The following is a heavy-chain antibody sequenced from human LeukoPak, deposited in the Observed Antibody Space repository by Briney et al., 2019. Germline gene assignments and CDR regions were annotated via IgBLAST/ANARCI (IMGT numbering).Heavy chain of an antibody. CDR2: ISYDGSNK. V-gene: IGHV3-30*18. CDR1: GFTFSSYG. D-gene: IGHD6-13*01. CDR3: AKGAAAAARDFDY. Sequence: GGSLRLSCAASGFTFSSYGMHWVRQAPGKGLEWVAVISYDGSNKYYADSVKGRFTISRDNSKNTLYLQMNSLRAEDTAVYYCAKGAAAAARDFDYWGQGTLVTVSS. J-gene: IGHJ4*02.